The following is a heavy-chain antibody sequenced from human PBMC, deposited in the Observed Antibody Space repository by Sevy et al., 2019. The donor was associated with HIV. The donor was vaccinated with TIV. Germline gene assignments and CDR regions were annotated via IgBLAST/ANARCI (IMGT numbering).Heavy chain of an antibody. CDR3: AMTYYYDSSGWGNWFDP. D-gene: IGHD3-22*01. CDR2: ISAYNGNT. J-gene: IGHJ5*02. Sequence: ASVKVSCKASGYTFTSYGISWVRQAPGQGLEWMGWISAYNGNTNYAQKLQGRVTMTTDTSTSTAYMELRSLRSDDMAVYYCAMTYYYDSSGWGNWFDPWGQGTLVTVSS. V-gene: IGHV1-18*03. CDR1: GYTFTSYG.